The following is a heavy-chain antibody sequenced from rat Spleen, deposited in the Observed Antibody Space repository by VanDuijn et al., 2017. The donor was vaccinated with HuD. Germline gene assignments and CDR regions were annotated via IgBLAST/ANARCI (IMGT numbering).Heavy chain of an antibody. D-gene: IGHD1-9*01. CDR1: GFTFSDYN. V-gene: IGHV5-25*01. CDR2: ITTTGGNT. J-gene: IGHJ2*01. CDR3: ARRHYGYTDYFDY. Sequence: EVQLVESGGGLVQPGRSLKLSCAASGFTFSDYNMAWVRQAPTKGLEWVATITTTGGNTYFRDSVKGRFTISRDNAKSTLSLQMDSLRSEDTATYYCARRHYGYTDYFDYWGQGVMVTVSS.